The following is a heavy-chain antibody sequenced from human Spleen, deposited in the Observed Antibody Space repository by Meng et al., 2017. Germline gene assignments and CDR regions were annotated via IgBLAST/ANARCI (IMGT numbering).Heavy chain of an antibody. CDR3: ARDEDISAAGKLFGDY. Sequence: MVQAGTEGKNAGVFVQVPRNASRYLCPLHWLHRVRRTPGQGFEWMGRINPKSGDTHYAQRFQGRVTMTGDTSISTAYMELSGLRSDDTAMYYCARDEDISAAGKLFGDYWGQGTLVTVSS. D-gene: IGHD6-13*01. CDR2: INPKSGDT. CDR1: RYLCPLHW. J-gene: IGHJ4*02. V-gene: IGHV1-2*06.